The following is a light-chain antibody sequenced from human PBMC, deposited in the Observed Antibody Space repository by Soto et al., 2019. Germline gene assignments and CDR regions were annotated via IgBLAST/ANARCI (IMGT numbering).Light chain of an antibody. J-gene: IGLJ2*01. V-gene: IGLV2-8*01. CDR2: EVT. Sequence: QPVLTQPPSASGSPGQSVTISCTGTSSDVGGYNYVSWYQQHPGKAPKLMIYEVTKRPSGVPDRFSGSKSGNTASLTVTGLQAEDEADYYCNSYADSNNLVFGGGTKLTVL. CDR1: SSDVGGYNY. CDR3: NSYADSNNLV.